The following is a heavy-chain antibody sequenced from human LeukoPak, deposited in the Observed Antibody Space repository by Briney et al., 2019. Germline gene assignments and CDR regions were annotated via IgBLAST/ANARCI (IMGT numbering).Heavy chain of an antibody. CDR2: ISSSSSYI. J-gene: IGHJ4*02. V-gene: IGHV3-21*01. D-gene: IGHD3-22*01. CDR1: GFTFSSYS. CDR3: ARDRGEFDSSGYYYEETDY. Sequence: GGSLRLSCAASGFTFSSYSTNWVRQAPGKGLEWVSSISSSSSYIYYADSVKGRFTISRDNAKNSLCLQMNSLRAEDTAVYYCARDRGEFDSSGYYYEETDYWGQGTLVTVSS.